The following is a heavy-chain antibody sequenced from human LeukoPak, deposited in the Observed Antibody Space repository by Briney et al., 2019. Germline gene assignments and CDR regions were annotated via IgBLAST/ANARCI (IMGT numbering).Heavy chain of an antibody. V-gene: IGHV4-59*08. CDR2: INYSGTT. CDR1: GGSSTSYY. Sequence: SETLSLTCTVSGGSSTSYYWSWIRQPPGKGLEWIGYINYSGTTNCKPSLKSRVTISVDTSKNQFFLKLTSATAADTAVYYCARHPSGLRYFDYWGQGTLVTVSS. J-gene: IGHJ4*02. D-gene: IGHD6-25*01. CDR3: ARHPSGLRYFDY.